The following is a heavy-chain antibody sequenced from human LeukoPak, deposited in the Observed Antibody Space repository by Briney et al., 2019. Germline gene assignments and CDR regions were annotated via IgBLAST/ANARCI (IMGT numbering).Heavy chain of an antibody. CDR1: GYSISSGYY. CDR2: INHSGGT. V-gene: IGHV4-38-2*02. J-gene: IGHJ3*02. D-gene: IGHD3-16*02. Sequence: SETLSLTCAVSGYSISSGYYWGWIGQPPGKGLGWIGEINHSGGTNYNPPLKSRAPISVDTSKNQFSLKLSSATAADKAVYYCAREAVYYDYVWGSYRYKTGAFDIWGQGTMVTVSS. CDR3: AREAVYYDYVWGSYRYKTGAFDI.